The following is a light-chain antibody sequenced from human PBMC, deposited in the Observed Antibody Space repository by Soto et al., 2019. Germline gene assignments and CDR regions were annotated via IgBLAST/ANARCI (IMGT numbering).Light chain of an antibody. CDR2: EVS. V-gene: IGLV2-14*01. Sequence: QSALTQPASVSGSPGQSITISCTGTSSDVGGYNFVSWYQQHPGKAPKLMIHEVSNRPSGVSNRFSGSKSGNTASLTISGLQAEDEADYYCSSYTTRTTWVFGGGTQLTVL. J-gene: IGLJ3*02. CDR1: SSDVGGYNF. CDR3: SSYTTRTTWV.